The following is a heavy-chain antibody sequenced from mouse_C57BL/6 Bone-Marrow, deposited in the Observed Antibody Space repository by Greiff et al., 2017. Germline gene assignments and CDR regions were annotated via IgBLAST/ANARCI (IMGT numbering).Heavy chain of an antibody. D-gene: IGHD2-3*01. Sequence: QVQLQQPGAELVRPGTSVKLSCKASGYTFTSYWMHWVKQRPGQGLEWIGVIDPSDSYTNYNQKFKGKATLTVDTSSSTAYMQLSSLTSEDSAVYYCARWRDGYYWGQGALVTVSA. J-gene: IGHJ3*01. CDR3: ARWRDGYY. V-gene: IGHV1-59*01. CDR2: IDPSDSYT. CDR1: GYTFTSYW.